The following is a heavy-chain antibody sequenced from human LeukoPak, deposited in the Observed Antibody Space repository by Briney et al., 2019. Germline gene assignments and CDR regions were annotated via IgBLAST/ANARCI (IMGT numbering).Heavy chain of an antibody. CDR3: ARDKSGGSVTTSFDY. V-gene: IGHV3-74*01. J-gene: IGHJ4*02. D-gene: IGHD4-17*01. CDR2: IDSDGSST. Sequence: PGGSLRLSCAASGFTFSSYWMHWVRHAPGKGLVWVSRIDSDGSSTSYADSVKGRFTISRDNAKNTLYLQMNSLRAEDTAVYYCARDKSGGSVTTSFDYWGQGTLVTVSS. CDR1: GFTFSSYW.